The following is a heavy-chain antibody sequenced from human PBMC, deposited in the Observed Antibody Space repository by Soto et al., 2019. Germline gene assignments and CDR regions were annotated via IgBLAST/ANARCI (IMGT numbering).Heavy chain of an antibody. CDR3: AKDGRLGQFDY. V-gene: IGHV3-74*01. D-gene: IGHD1-1*01. CDR1: GFTLRGYW. J-gene: IGHJ4*02. CDR2: INSDGSST. Sequence: EVQLVESGGGLVQPGGSLRLSCAASGFTLRGYWMHWVRQAPGKGLVWVSRINSDGSSTSYADSVKGRFTISRDNAKNTLYLQMNSLRAEDTAVYYCAKDGRLGQFDYWGLGTLVTASS.